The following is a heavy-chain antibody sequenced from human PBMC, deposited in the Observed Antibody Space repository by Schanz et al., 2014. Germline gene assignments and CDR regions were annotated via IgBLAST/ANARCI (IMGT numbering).Heavy chain of an antibody. CDR1: GFTFGSYG. CDR3: AKQIHYDILTVTRN. J-gene: IGHJ4*02. D-gene: IGHD3-9*01. V-gene: IGHV3-23*01. Sequence: DVQLLESGGGLVQPGGSLRLSCAASGFTFGSYGMSWVRQGPGKGLEWVSGISGGGGTRNYADSVKGRFTVFRDNSKNTLYLQMNSLRAEDTAVYYCAKQIHYDILTVTRNWGQGTLXTVSS. CDR2: ISGGGGTR.